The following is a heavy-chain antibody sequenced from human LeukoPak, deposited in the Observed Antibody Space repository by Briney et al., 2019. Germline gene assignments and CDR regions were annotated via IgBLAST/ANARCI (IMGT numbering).Heavy chain of an antibody. CDR3: ARDPSGSGSYFWGSDYYYGMDV. Sequence: SETLSLTCAVSGGSISSYYWSWIRQPPGKGLEWIGYIYYSGSTNYNPSLKSRVTISVDTSKNQFSLKLSSVTAADTAVYYCARDPSGSGSYFWGSDYYYGMDVWGQGTTVTVSS. V-gene: IGHV4-59*01. CDR2: IYYSGST. D-gene: IGHD1-26*01. CDR1: GGSISSYY. J-gene: IGHJ6*02.